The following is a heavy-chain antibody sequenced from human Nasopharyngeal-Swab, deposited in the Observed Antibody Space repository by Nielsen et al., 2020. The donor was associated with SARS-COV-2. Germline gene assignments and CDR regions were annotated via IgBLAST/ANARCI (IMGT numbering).Heavy chain of an antibody. Sequence: LSLTCAVSGFSFSSYGMHWVRQAPGKGLEWVAVISYDGSKTYYVDSVKGRFTISRDNSKNTLYLQMNSLRAEDTAVYYCAKDYEAVMVVSVTGLPDYWGQGTVVTVSS. J-gene: IGHJ4*02. CDR2: ISYDGSKT. CDR3: AKDYEAVMVVSVTGLPDY. D-gene: IGHD2/OR15-2a*01. V-gene: IGHV3-30*18. CDR1: GFSFSSYG.